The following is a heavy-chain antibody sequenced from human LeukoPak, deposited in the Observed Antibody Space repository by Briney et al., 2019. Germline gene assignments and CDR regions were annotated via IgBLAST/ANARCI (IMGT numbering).Heavy chain of an antibody. D-gene: IGHD2-2*01. CDR3: ARGGLQRIVVSAAPPFDY. V-gene: IGHV4-34*01. CDR1: GPSFSGYY. Sequence: PSETLSLTCAVYGPSFSGYYWSWIRQPPGKGLEWIGAINHSGSTNYNPSLKSRLTISVEASKNQFSLQLSCVAAADAAVYYCARGGLQRIVVSAAPPFDYWGQGTLVTVSS. CDR2: INHSGST. J-gene: IGHJ4*02.